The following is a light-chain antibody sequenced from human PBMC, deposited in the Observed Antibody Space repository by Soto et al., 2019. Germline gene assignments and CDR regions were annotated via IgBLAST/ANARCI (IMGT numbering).Light chain of an antibody. J-gene: IGLJ1*01. CDR1: SSDIGAYNY. Sequence: QSVLTQPASVSGSPGQSITISCTGTSSDIGAYNYVSWYQQHPGKAPKLIIYDVSNRPSGVSNRFSGSKSDNTASLAISGLQPEDEADYYCCSYTSTYTRVFGTGTKVTV. CDR3: CSYTSTYTRV. CDR2: DVS. V-gene: IGLV2-14*01.